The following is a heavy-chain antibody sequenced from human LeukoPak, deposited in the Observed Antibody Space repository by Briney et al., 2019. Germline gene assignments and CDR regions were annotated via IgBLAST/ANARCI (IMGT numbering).Heavy chain of an antibody. CDR3: AKDFHRLGEFDAFDI. CDR1: GFTFSSYW. Sequence: GGSLRRSCAASGFTFSSYWMHWVRQAPGKGLVWVSRINSDGSSTSYADSVKGRFTISRDNAKNTLYLQMNSLRAEDTALYYCAKDFHRLGEFDAFDIWGQGTMVTVSS. CDR2: INSDGSST. V-gene: IGHV3-74*01. J-gene: IGHJ3*02. D-gene: IGHD3-16*01.